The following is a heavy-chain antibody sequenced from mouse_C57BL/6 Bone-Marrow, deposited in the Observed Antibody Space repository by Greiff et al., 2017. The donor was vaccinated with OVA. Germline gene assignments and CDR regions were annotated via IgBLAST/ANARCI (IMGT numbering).Heavy chain of an antibody. Sequence: EVKLQQSGPELVKPGASVKISCKASGYTFTDYYMNWVKQSHGKSLEWIGDINPNNGGTSYNQKFKGKATLTVDKSSSTAYMELRSLTSEDSAVYYCAKYYGSRGYYFDYWGQGTTLTVSS. J-gene: IGHJ2*01. CDR1: GYTFTDYY. D-gene: IGHD1-1*01. V-gene: IGHV1-26*01. CDR3: AKYYGSRGYYFDY. CDR2: INPNNGGT.